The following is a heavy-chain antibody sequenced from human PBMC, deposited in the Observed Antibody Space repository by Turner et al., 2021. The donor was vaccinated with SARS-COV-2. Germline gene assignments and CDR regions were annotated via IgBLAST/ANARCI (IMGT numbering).Heavy chain of an antibody. CDR2: ISNGGDFT. V-gene: IGHV3-23*01. D-gene: IGHD3-10*01. CDR1: GFTFSDYA. J-gene: IGHJ4*02. Sequence: EVQLLESGGGLVQPGGSLLLSCAASGFTFSDYAMTWVRQAPGKGLEWVSIISNGGDFTYYADSAKGRFTISRDNSKNTLYLQMNSLRAEDTAVYFCAKGTTMVRRLTSYFDYWGRGILVTVSS. CDR3: AKGTTMVRRLTSYFDY.